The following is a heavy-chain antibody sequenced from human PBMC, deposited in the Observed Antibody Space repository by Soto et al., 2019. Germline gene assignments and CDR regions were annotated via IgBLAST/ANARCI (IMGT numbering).Heavy chain of an antibody. D-gene: IGHD6-13*01. CDR2: IIPILGIA. Sequence: ASVKVSCEASGGTFSSYTISWVRQAPGQGLEWMGRIIPILGIANYAQKFQGRVTITADKSTSTAYMELSSLRSEDTAVYYCARESIAAAGTGYDAFDIWGQGTMVTVSS. J-gene: IGHJ3*02. V-gene: IGHV1-69*04. CDR1: GGTFSSYT. CDR3: ARESIAAAGTGYDAFDI.